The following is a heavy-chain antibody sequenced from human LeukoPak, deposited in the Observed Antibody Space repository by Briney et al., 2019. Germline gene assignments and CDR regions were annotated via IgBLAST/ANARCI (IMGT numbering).Heavy chain of an antibody. Sequence: SETLSLTCTVSGGSISSSSYYWGWIRQPPGEGLEWIGDVYYSGSTYYSPSLKSRVTISVDTSKNQFSLKLSSVTAADTAVYYCASGTTVTNFAYWGQGTLVTVSS. V-gene: IGHV4-39*01. CDR3: ASGTTVTNFAY. CDR1: GGSISSSSYY. J-gene: IGHJ4*02. D-gene: IGHD4-17*01. CDR2: VYYSGST.